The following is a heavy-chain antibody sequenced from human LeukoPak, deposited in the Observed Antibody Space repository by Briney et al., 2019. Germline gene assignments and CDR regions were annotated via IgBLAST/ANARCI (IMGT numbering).Heavy chain of an antibody. J-gene: IGHJ6*03. D-gene: IGHD6-19*01. V-gene: IGHV4-39*07. CDR1: GGSISSSSYY. CDR2: IYYSGST. Sequence: PSETLSLTCTVSGGSISSSSYYWGWIRQPPGKGLEWIGSIYYSGSTNYNPSLKSRVTISVDTSKNQFYLKLSSVTAADTAVYYCARAGEQWTYYYYYYMDVWGKGTTVTISS. CDR3: ARAGEQWTYYYYYYMDV.